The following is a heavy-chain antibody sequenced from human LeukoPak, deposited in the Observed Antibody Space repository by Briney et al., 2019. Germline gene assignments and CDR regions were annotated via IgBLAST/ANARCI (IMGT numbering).Heavy chain of an antibody. D-gene: IGHD6-19*01. CDR2: IKQDGSEK. CDR3: AKGSKSSVAAILDY. CDR1: GFTFSSYW. J-gene: IGHJ4*02. V-gene: IGHV3-7*03. Sequence: QPGGSLRLSCAASGFTFSSYWMSWVRQAPGKGLEWVANIKQDGSEKYYVDSVKGRFTISRDNAKNSLYLQMNSLRAEDTALYYCAKGSKSSVAAILDYWGQGTLVTVSS.